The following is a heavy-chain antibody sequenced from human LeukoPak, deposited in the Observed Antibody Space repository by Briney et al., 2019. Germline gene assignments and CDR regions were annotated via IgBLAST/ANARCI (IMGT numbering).Heavy chain of an antibody. V-gene: IGHV3-7*01. J-gene: IGHJ4*02. D-gene: IGHD2-8*02. CDR1: GFMFSNYW. CDR2: IKQDGSDK. CDR3: ATYRQVLLPFES. Sequence: GGSLRLSCAASGFMFSNYWMTWVRQAPGKGLEWVANIKQDGSDKYYVEPVKGRFTVSRDNAKNPVYLQMSSLRAEDTAIYYCATYRQVLLPFESWGQGTLVTVSS.